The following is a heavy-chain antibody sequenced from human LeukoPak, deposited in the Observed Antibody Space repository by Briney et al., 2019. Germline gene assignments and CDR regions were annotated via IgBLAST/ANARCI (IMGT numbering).Heavy chain of an antibody. V-gene: IGHV4-34*01. CDR2: INLGGST. CDR3: ARGSIAARLAY. CDR1: GGSFSGYY. Sequence: PSETLSLTCAVYGGSFSGYYWTWIRQPPGKGLEWIGEINLGGSTYYNPSLKSRVTISVDTSKNHFSLKLSSVTAADTAVYYCARGSIAARLAYWGQGTLVTVSS. D-gene: IGHD6-6*01. J-gene: IGHJ4*02.